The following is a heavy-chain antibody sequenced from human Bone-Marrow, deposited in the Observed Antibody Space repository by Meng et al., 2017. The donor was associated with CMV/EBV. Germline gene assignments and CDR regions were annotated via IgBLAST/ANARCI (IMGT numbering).Heavy chain of an antibody. Sequence: ASVKVSCKASGYTFTGHYIHWVRQAPGQGLEWMGWMNPNSGNTGYAQKFQGRVTMTRNTSISTAYMELSSLRSEDTAVYYCARGMYPLGYCSSTSCLGYFDYWGQGTLVTVSS. CDR1: GYTFTGHY. CDR3: ARGMYPLGYCSSTSCLGYFDY. CDR2: MNPNSGNT. V-gene: IGHV1-8*02. D-gene: IGHD2-2*01. J-gene: IGHJ4*02.